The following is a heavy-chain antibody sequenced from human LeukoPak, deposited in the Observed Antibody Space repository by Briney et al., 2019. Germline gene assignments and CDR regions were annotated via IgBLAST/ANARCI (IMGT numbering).Heavy chain of an antibody. CDR2: IYYSGST. Sequence: LRLSCAASGFSFDDYAMHWIRQPPGKGLEWIGYIYYSGSTNYNPSLKSRVTISVDTSKNQFSLKLSSVIAADTAVYYCAGFDSSGYNDAFDIWGQGTMVTVSS. D-gene: IGHD3-22*01. CDR1: GFSFDDYA. CDR3: AGFDSSGYNDAFDI. V-gene: IGHV4-59*08. J-gene: IGHJ3*02.